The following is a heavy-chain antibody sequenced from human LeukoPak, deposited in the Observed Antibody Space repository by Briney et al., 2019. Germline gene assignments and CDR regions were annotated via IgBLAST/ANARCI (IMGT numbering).Heavy chain of an antibody. CDR2: ISSTGGTT. Sequence: GGSLRLSCAAPGFTFDDYGMSWVRQAPGKGLEWVSSISSTGGTTYYADSVKGRFTISRDNSKNTLYLQMNSLRAEDTAIYYCARVTSAYYYYMDVWGKGTTVTISS. CDR1: GFTFDDYG. CDR3: ARVTSAYYYYMDV. D-gene: IGHD3-3*01. V-gene: IGHV3-23*01. J-gene: IGHJ6*03.